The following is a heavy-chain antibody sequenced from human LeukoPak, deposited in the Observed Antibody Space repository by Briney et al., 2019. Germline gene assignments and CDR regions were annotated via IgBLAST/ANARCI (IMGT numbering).Heavy chain of an antibody. CDR3: ARGDYYED. J-gene: IGHJ3*01. CDR1: GGSFSGYY. V-gene: IGHV4-34*01. CDR2: INHSGST. Sequence: SETLSLTCAVYGGSFSGYYWSWIRQPPGKGLEWIGEINHSGSTNYNPSLKSRVTISVDTSKNQFSLKLSSVTAADTAVYFCARGDYYEDWGQGTMVTVSS. D-gene: IGHD3-22*01.